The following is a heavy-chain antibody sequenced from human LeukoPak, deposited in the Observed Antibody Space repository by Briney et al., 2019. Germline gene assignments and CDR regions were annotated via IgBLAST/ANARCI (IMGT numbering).Heavy chain of an antibody. CDR3: ARGRSSSSGPFDY. CDR1: GGSISSGDYY. D-gene: IGHD6-6*01. Sequence: SQTLSLTCTVSGGSISSGDYYWSWIRQPPGKGLEWIGYIYYSGGTYYNPSLKSRVTISVDTSKNQFSLKLSPVTAADTAVYYYARGRSSSSGPFDYWGQGTLVTVSS. CDR2: IYYSGGT. J-gene: IGHJ4*02. V-gene: IGHV4-30-4*01.